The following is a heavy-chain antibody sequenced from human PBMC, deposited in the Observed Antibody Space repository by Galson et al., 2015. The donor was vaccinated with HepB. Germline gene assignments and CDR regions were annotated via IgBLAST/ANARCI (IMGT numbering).Heavy chain of an antibody. CDR2: MNPNSGNT. J-gene: IGHJ6*02. CDR1: GYTFTSYD. Sequence: SVKVSCKASGYTFTSYDINWVRQATGQGLEWMGWMNPNSGNTGYAQKFQGRVTMTRNTSISTAYMELNSLRAEDTAVYYCAKDRMPHMPLRRYYYGMDVWGQGTTVTVSS. V-gene: IGHV1-8*01. CDR3: AKDRMPHMPLRRYYYGMDV. D-gene: IGHD2-2*01.